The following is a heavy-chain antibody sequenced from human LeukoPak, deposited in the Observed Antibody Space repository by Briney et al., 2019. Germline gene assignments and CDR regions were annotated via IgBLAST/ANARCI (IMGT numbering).Heavy chain of an antibody. J-gene: IGHJ3*02. CDR2: INPSGGST. V-gene: IGHV1-46*01. CDR3: ATARWWGHEGDVIDI. D-gene: IGHD2-8*02. CDR1: GYTFTSYY. Sequence: ASVKVSCKASGYTFTSYYMHWVRQAPGQGLEWVGMINPSGGSTSYAQKFQGRVTMTRDMSTSTVYMELSSLKSEDTAVYYCATARWWGHEGDVIDIWGQGTMVTVSS.